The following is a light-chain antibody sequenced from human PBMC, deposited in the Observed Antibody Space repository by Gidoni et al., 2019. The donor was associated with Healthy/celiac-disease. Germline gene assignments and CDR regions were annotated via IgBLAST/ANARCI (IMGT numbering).Light chain of an antibody. Sequence: DIASTPSPSFLSASVGDRVTITCRPSQGISSYLAWYQQKPGKAPKLLIYAASTLQSGVPSRFSGSGSGTEFTLTISSLQPEDFATYYCQQLNSYPVTFGPGTKVDIK. J-gene: IGKJ3*01. CDR1: QGISSY. CDR2: AAS. V-gene: IGKV1-9*01. CDR3: QQLNSYPVT.